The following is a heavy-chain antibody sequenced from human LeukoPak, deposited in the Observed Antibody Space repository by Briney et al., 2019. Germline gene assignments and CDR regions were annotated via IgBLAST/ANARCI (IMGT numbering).Heavy chain of an antibody. J-gene: IGHJ4*02. CDR2: IDWDDDK. D-gene: IGHD6-13*01. Sequence: SGPTLVNPTQTLSLTCTFSGFSLSTSGMCVSCIRQPPGKALEWLARIDWDDDKYYSTSLKTRLTISKDTSKNQVVLTMTNMDPVDTATYYCARTQYSSSWYYFDYWGQGTLVTVSS. CDR3: ARTQYSSSWYYFDY. CDR1: GFSLSTSGMC. V-gene: IGHV2-70*11.